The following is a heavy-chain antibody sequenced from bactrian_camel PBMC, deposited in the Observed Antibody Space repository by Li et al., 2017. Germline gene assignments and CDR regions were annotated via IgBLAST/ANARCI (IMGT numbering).Heavy chain of an antibody. J-gene: IGHJ6*01. CDR3: ARAYFPLGSGGYCSRRRGRDFDY. V-gene: IGHV3S55*01. CDR2: IDRDGGT. D-gene: IGHD3*01. CDR1: GYAPSSYC. Sequence: HVQLVESGGGSVQAGGSLRLSCAASGYAPSSYCMGWFRQAAGKEREVVATIDRDGGTSYADSVKGRFTISRDNAKNTLCLQMTGLKPEDSAMYYCARAYFPLGSGGYCSRRRGRDFDYWGQGTQVTVS.